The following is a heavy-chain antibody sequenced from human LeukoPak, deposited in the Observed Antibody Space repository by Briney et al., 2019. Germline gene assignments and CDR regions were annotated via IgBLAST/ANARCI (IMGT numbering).Heavy chain of an antibody. CDR1: GYSFTGYH. J-gene: IGHJ4*02. CDR3: ARRIAAAGMYYFDY. V-gene: IGHV1-2*02. Sequence: ASVKVSCKAFGYSFTGYHLHWVRQAPRQGLEWMGWINPNSGGTNYAQKFQGRVTMTRDTSISTAYMELSRLRSDDTAVYYCARRIAAAGMYYFDYWGQGTLVTVSS. D-gene: IGHD6-13*01. CDR2: INPNSGGT.